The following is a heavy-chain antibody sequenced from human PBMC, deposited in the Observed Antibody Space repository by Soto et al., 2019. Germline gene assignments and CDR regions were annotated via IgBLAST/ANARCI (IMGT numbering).Heavy chain of an antibody. D-gene: IGHD2-15*01. CDR2: IIPIFGTA. J-gene: IGHJ6*02. CDR1: GGTFSSYA. V-gene: IGHV1-69*06. CDR3: ARDAHYYCSGGSCYSGGAGYYYYGMDV. Sequence: SVKVSCKASGGTFSSYAISWVRQAPGQGLEWMGGIIPIFGTANYAQKFQGRVTITADKSTSTAYMELSSLRSEDTAVYYCARDAHYYCSGGSCYSGGAGYYYYGMDVWGQGTTVTVSS.